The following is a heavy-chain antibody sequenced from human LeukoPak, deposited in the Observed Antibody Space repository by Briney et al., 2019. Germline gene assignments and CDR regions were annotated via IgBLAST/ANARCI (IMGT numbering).Heavy chain of an antibody. CDR1: GLTFSNYV. Sequence: QTGGSLRLSCAASGLTFSNYVMHWVRQAPGKRLEWVAAISYDGSNKYYADSVKGRFTISRDNSKNTLYLQMNSLRTEDTAVYYCAKVHLEGASSLDQWGQGTLVTVSS. CDR2: ISYDGSNK. V-gene: IGHV3-30*18. D-gene: IGHD1-26*01. CDR3: AKVHLEGASSLDQ. J-gene: IGHJ4*02.